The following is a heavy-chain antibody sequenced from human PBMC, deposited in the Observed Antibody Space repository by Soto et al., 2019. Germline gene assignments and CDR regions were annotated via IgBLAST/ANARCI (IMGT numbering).Heavy chain of an antibody. Sequence: QVQLQQWGAGLLKPSETLSLTCAVYGGSFSGYYWRWLRQPPGKGLEWIGEIKHSGSTNYNPSPNSPVTRSVDTSKNQFTLQLSSVTGADTAVYYCARGRGPQQWLGQKHYYFDYWGQGTLVTVSS. V-gene: IGHV4-34*01. J-gene: IGHJ4*02. CDR1: GGSFSGYY. CDR2: IKHSGST. CDR3: ARGRGPQQWLGQKHYYFDY. D-gene: IGHD6-19*01.